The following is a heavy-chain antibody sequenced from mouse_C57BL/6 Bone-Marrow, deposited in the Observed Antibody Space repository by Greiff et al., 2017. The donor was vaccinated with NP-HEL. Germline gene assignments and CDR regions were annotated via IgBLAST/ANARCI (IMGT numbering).Heavy chain of an antibody. D-gene: IGHD1-1*01. J-gene: IGHJ3*01. Sequence: QVQLQQSGAELAKPGASVKLSCKASGYTFTSYWMHWVKQRPGQGLEWIGYINPSSGYTKYNQKFKDKATLTADKSSITAYMQLSSLTYEDSAVYYCARREDGSSPAWFAYWGQGTLVTVSA. CDR2: INPSSGYT. CDR1: GYTFTSYW. V-gene: IGHV1-7*01. CDR3: ARREDGSSPAWFAY.